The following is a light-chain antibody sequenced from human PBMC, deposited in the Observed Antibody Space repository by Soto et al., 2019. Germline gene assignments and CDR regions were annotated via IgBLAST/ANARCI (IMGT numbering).Light chain of an antibody. CDR2: RAS. CDR1: QSVSSDY. V-gene: IGKV3-20*01. CDR3: QQYGSSPLT. Sequence: EIVLTQSPGTLFLSPGERATLSCRASQSVSSDYLAWYLQKPGQTPKVLIYRASSRATGIPERFRGSGSGTDSTLTISRLEPEDFAVYYCQQYGSSPLTFGGGTKVEIK. J-gene: IGKJ4*01.